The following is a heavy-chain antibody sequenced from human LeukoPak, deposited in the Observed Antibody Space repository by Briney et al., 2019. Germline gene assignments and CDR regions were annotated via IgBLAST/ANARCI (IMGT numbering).Heavy chain of an antibody. J-gene: IGHJ3*02. D-gene: IGHD5/OR15-5a*01. CDR2: IYHSGST. CDR1: GDSIKNGAYT. Sequence: SETLSLTCAVSGDSIKNGAYTWSWTRQPPGKGLEWIGDIYHSGSTNYNPSLKSRVTLSVDMSKNQFSLNLSSVTAADTAVYWCARQRTVSTTRGFDIWGQGTMVT. V-gene: IGHV4-30-2*01. CDR3: ARQRTVSTTRGFDI.